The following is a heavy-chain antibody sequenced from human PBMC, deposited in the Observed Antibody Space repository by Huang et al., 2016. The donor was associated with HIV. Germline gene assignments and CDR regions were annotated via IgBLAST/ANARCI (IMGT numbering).Heavy chain of an antibody. V-gene: IGHV4-34*01. CDR2: IHYNGTT. Sequence: GGSLSDYYWSWVRQPQGKGLEWIGEIHYNGTTNNNPSPKGRVIMSMDASKNQFSLEMWSATAADTAVYYCGRVRRGYGYAWDYYGLDVWGQGTTVFVSS. D-gene: IGHD3-16*01. CDR1: GGSLSDYY. CDR3: GRVRRGYGYAWDYYGLDV. J-gene: IGHJ6*02.